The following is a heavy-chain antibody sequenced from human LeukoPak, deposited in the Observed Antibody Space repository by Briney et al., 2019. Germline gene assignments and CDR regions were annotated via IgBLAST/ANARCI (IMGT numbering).Heavy chain of an antibody. CDR3: ASSRHYDSSGYWMYYFDF. J-gene: IGHJ4*02. Sequence: SETLSLTCAVYGGSFSGHYRSWIRQPPGKGLEWIAEINHSGSTNYNPSLKSRVTISIDTSKNQFSLKLSSVTAADTAVYYCASSRHYDSSGYWMYYFDFWGQGTLVTVSS. V-gene: IGHV4-34*01. CDR2: INHSGST. CDR1: GGSFSGHY. D-gene: IGHD3-22*01.